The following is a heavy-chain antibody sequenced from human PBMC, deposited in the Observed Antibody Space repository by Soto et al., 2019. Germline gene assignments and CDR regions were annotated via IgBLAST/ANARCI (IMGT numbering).Heavy chain of an antibody. Sequence: SVKAACRAPVSPFARSGISGDRQAPGQGLEWMGWISAYNGNTSYAQKLQGRFTMTTDTSTSTAYMEPRSLRSDDTAVYYSARVYYDFWSGYFDYWGQGTMVTLSS. D-gene: IGHD3-3*01. J-gene: IGHJ4*02. V-gene: IGHV1-18*01. CDR1: VSPFARSG. CDR2: ISAYNGNT. CDR3: ARVYYDFWSGYFDY.